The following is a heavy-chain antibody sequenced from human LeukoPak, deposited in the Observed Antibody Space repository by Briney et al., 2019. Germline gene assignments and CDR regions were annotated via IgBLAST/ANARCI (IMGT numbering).Heavy chain of an antibody. CDR3: ARGDIVVVPAAHDAFDI. CDR2: INPNSGGT. CDR1: GYTFTGYY. V-gene: IGHV1-2*02. J-gene: IGHJ3*02. Sequence: GASVKVSCKASGYTFTGYYMHWVRQAPGQGLEWMGWINPNSGGTNYAQKFQGRVTMTRDTSISTAYMELSRLRSDDTAVYHCARGDIVVVPAAHDAFDIWGQGTMVTVSS. D-gene: IGHD2-2*01.